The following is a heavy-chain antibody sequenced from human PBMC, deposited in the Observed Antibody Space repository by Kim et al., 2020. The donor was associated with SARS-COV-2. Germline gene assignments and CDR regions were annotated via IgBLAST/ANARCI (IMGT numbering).Heavy chain of an antibody. Sequence: PALKSRVTISGDTSKNRFSLKRSSVTAADTAVYYCARLDWGAMGAGDDYWGQGTLVTVSS. V-gene: IGHV4-39*01. CDR3: ARLDWGAMGAGDDY. D-gene: IGHD3-16*01. J-gene: IGHJ4*02.